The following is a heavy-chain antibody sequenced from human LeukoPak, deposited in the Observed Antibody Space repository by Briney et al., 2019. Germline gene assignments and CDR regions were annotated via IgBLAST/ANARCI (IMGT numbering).Heavy chain of an antibody. J-gene: IGHJ6*03. CDR2: ISGDGGST. CDR1: GFTFDDYA. V-gene: IGHV3-43*02. CDR3: AKGPYYYDSSGYYPAYYYYMDV. D-gene: IGHD3-22*01. Sequence: PGGSLRLSCAASGFTFDDYAMHWVRQAPGKGLEWVSLISGDGGSTYYADSVKGRFTISRDNSKNSLYLQMNSLRTEDTALYYCAKGPYYYDSSGYYPAYYYYMDVWGKGTTVTDSS.